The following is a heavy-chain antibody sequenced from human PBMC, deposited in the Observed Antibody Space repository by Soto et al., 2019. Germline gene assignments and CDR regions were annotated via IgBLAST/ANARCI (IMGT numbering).Heavy chain of an antibody. J-gene: IGHJ4*02. CDR1: GGSVSSGSYY. D-gene: IGHD2-21*02. CDR2: IYYSGST. V-gene: IGHV4-61*01. CDR3: ARTPYLAYCGGDCFLFDY. Sequence: SETLSLTCTVSGGSVSSGSYYWSWIRQPPGKGLEWIGYIYYSGSTNYNPSLKSRVTISVDTSKNQFSLKLSSVTAADTAVYYCARTPYLAYCGGDCFLFDYWGQGTLVTVSS.